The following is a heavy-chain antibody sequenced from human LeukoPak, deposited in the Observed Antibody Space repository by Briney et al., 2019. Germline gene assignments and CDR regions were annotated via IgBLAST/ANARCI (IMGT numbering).Heavy chain of an antibody. V-gene: IGHV3-74*01. J-gene: IGHJ5*02. D-gene: IGHD3-22*01. CDR3: ASRIPLDYYDSSGLLNWFDP. CDR1: GFTFSSYW. Sequence: GGSLRLSCAASGFTFSSYWMHWVRQAPGKGLVWVSRINNDGSGTSYADSVKGRFTISRDNAKNTLYLQMNSLRAEDTAVYYCASRIPLDYYDSSGLLNWFDPWGQGTLVTVSS. CDR2: INNDGSGT.